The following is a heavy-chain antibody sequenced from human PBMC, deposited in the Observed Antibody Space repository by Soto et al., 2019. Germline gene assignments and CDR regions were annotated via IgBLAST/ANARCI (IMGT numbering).Heavy chain of an antibody. D-gene: IGHD6-13*01. J-gene: IGHJ5*02. CDR3: TRDASRDSSARGWFDP. CDR2: ISSNSAYI. Sequence: LRLSCAASGFTFRSFTMNWVRRAPGKGLEWVSTISSNSAYIYYTDALRGRFTISRDNAKNSLHLQMNSLRAEDTAVYYCTRDASRDSSARGWFDPWGPGTLVTVSS. CDR1: GFTFRSFT. V-gene: IGHV3-21*01.